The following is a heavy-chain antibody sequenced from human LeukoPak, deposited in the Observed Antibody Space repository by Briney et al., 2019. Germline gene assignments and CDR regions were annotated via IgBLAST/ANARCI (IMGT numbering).Heavy chain of an antibody. CDR3: ARDPRQYSSDLQPLFDY. D-gene: IGHD6-19*01. Sequence: GGSLRLSCAASGFIFSSYSMNWVRQAPGKGLEWVAVISYDGSNKYYADSVKGRFTISRDNSKNTLYLQMNSLRAEDTAVYYCARDPRQYSSDLQPLFDYWGQGTLVTVSS. V-gene: IGHV3-30*03. CDR2: ISYDGSNK. J-gene: IGHJ4*02. CDR1: GFIFSSYS.